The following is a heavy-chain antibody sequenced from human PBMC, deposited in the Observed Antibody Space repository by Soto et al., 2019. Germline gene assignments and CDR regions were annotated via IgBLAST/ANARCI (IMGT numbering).Heavy chain of an antibody. CDR3: AHRLGGIGVAGTFDY. CDR2: IYWDDDK. V-gene: IGHV2-5*02. J-gene: IGHJ4*02. D-gene: IGHD6-19*01. Sequence: QITLKESGPTLVKPTQTLTLTCTFSGFSLSTSGVGLGWIRQPPGKALEWLALIYWDDDKRYSPSLKSRLTITKDTSKNQVVLTMTNMDPVDTATYYCAHRLGGIGVAGTFDYWGKGTLVTVSS. CDR1: GFSLSTSGVG.